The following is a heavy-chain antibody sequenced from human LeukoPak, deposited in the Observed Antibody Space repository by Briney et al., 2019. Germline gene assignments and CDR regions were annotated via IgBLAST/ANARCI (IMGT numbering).Heavy chain of an antibody. J-gene: IGHJ5*02. CDR2: IYYSGST. Sequence: SETLSLTCTVSGGSISSGDYYWSWIRQPPGKGLEWIGYIYYSGSTNYNPSLKSRVTISVDTSKNQFSLKLSSVIAADTAVYYCARRMGVPNNWFYPWGQGTLVTVSS. D-gene: IGHD2-2*01. V-gene: IGHV4-61*08. CDR1: GGSISSGDYY. CDR3: ARRMGVPNNWFYP.